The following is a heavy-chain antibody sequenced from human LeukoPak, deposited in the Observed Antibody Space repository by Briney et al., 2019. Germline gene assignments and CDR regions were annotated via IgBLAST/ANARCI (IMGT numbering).Heavy chain of an antibody. CDR2: VYTSGST. J-gene: IGHJ5*02. CDR3: AVLQRYSGSYYKSYWFDP. CDR1: GGSISSDNYS. D-gene: IGHD1-26*01. Sequence: SETLSLTCTVSGGSISSDNYSWSWIRQPAGKGLEWIGRVYTSGSTNYNPSLKSRFTISVDTSKNQFSLKLSSVTAADTAVYYCAVLQRYSGSYYKSYWFDPLGQGTLVTVSS. V-gene: IGHV4-61*02.